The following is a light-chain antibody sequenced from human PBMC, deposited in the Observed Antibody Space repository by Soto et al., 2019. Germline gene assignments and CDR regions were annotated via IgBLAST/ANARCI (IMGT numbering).Light chain of an antibody. CDR1: QGVSSY. CDR3: QHLYSYPYS. J-gene: IGKJ2*03. Sequence: DIQLTQSPSFLSASIGDRVTITCRASQGVSSYLAWYQQKPGKAPNLLIYAASTLQSGVPSRCSGSGSGTEVTITISSLQPEDFATYYCQHLYSYPYSFGQGTKLEIK. CDR2: AAS. V-gene: IGKV1-9*01.